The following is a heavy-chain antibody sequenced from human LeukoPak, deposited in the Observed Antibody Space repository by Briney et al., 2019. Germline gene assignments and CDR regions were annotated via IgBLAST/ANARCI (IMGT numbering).Heavy chain of an antibody. CDR2: ISGSGGST. J-gene: IGHJ4*02. CDR1: GFTFSSYA. CDR3: ARVYYYDSSGYCDY. D-gene: IGHD3-22*01. V-gene: IGHV3-23*01. Sequence: PGGSLRLSCAASGFTFSSYAMSWVRQAPGEGLEWVSAISGSGGSTYYADSVKGRFTISRDNSKNTLYLQMNRLRAEDTAVYYCARVYYYDSSGYCDYWGQGTLVTVSS.